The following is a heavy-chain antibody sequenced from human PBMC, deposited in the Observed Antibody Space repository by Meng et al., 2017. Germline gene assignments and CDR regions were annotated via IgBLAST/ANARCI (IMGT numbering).Heavy chain of an antibody. Sequence: QVQLQQWGAGLLKPSETLSLTCAVYGGSFSGYYWSWIRQPPGKGLEWIGEINHSGSTNYNPSLKSRVTISVDTSKNQFSLKLSSVTAADTAVYYCARESALYGSGSYYNGWGQGTLVTVSS. CDR3: ARESALYGSGSYYNG. J-gene: IGHJ4*02. CDR2: INHSGST. CDR1: GGSFSGYY. D-gene: IGHD3-10*01. V-gene: IGHV4-34*01.